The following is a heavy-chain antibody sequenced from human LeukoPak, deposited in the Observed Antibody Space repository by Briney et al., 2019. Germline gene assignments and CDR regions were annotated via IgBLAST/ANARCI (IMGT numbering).Heavy chain of an antibody. CDR2: TTNKANSYTT. CDR1: GFTLSDHY. J-gene: IGHJ4*02. D-gene: IGHD2-15*01. CDR3: ARRYCIGGNCRYSDY. Sequence: GGSLRLSCAASGFTLSDHYKDWVRQAPGKGLEWVGRTTNKANSYTTEYAASVKGRFTISRDDSKNSLYLQMNSLKTEDTAVYYCARRYCIGGNCRYSDYWGQGTLVTVSS. V-gene: IGHV3-72*01.